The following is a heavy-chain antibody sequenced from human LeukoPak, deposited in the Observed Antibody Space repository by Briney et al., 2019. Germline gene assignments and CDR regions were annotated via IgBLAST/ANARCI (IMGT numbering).Heavy chain of an antibody. V-gene: IGHV4-34*01. Sequence: SETLSLTCTVSGGSISSYYWSWIRQPPGKGLEWIGEINHSGSTNYNPSLKSRVTISVDTSKNQFSLKLSSVTAADTAVYYCARAIRGYGRVSDYWGQGTLVTVSS. CDR1: GGSISSYY. D-gene: IGHD5-12*01. CDR3: ARAIRGYGRVSDY. J-gene: IGHJ4*02. CDR2: INHSGST.